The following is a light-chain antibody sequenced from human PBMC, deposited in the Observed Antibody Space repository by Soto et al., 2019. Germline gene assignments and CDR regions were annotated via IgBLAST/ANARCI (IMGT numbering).Light chain of an antibody. CDR3: QQYNSYTWT. CDR2: KAS. Sequence: DIQMTQSPSTLSASVVDRVTMTCRASQSISSWLAWYQQKPGKAPKLLIYKASSLESGVPSRFSGSGSGTEFTLTISSLQTDDFATYYCQQYNSYTWTFGQGTKVDIK. V-gene: IGKV1-5*03. J-gene: IGKJ1*01. CDR1: QSISSW.